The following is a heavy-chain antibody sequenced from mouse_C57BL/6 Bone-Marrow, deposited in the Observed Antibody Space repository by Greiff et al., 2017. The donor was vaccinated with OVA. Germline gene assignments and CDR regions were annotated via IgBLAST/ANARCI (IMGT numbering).Heavy chain of an antibody. J-gene: IGHJ3*01. Sequence: EVQLVESGAELVRPGASVKLSCTASGFNIKDDYMHWVKQRPEQGLELIGWIDPENGDTEYASKFQGKATITADTSSNTAYLQLSSLTSEDTAVYYCTTGLGGFAYWGQGTLVTVSA. CDR1: GFNIKDDY. V-gene: IGHV14-4*01. D-gene: IGHD2-4*01. CDR2: IDPENGDT. CDR3: TTGLGGFAY.